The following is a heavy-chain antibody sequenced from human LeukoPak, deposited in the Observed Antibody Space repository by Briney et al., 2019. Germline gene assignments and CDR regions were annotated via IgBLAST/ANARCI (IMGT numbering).Heavy chain of an antibody. CDR2: ISYDGSNK. Sequence: GGSLRLSCAASGFTFSSYGMHWVRQAPGKGLEWVAVISYDGSNKYYADSVKGRFTISRDNSKNTLYLQMNSLRAEDTAVYYCANGGYDNDAFDIWGQGTMVTVSS. D-gene: IGHD5-12*01. V-gene: IGHV3-30*18. CDR3: ANGGYDNDAFDI. CDR1: GFTFSSYG. J-gene: IGHJ3*02.